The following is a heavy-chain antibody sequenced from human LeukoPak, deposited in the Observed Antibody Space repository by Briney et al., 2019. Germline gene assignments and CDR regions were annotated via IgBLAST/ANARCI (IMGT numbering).Heavy chain of an antibody. CDR2: ISDYNGNT. V-gene: IGHV1-18*01. CDR3: ARDLYRDSLPVSWFDP. Sequence: ASVKVSCKXSGYTFTSYGISWVRQAPGQGLEWMGWISDYNGNTNYAQKLQGRVTMTTDTSTSTAYMELRSLRSDDTAMYYCARDLYRDSLPVSWFDPWGQGTLVTVSS. D-gene: IGHD4-11*01. CDR1: GYTFTSYG. J-gene: IGHJ5*02.